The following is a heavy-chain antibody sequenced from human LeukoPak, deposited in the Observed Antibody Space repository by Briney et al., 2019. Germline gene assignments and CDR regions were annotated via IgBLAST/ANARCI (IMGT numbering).Heavy chain of an antibody. Sequence: GGSLRLSCAASGFTFSSYAMHWVRQAPGKGLEWVANIKQDGSEKYYVDSVKGRFTISRDNAKNSLYLQMNSLRAEDTAVYYCARGYYWGQGTQVTVSS. J-gene: IGHJ4*02. CDR2: IKQDGSEK. CDR3: ARGYY. V-gene: IGHV3-7*01. CDR1: GFTFSSYA.